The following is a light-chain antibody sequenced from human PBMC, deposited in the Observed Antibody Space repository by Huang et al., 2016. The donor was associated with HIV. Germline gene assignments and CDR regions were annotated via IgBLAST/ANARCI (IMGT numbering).Light chain of an antibody. CDR1: QTISTY. V-gene: IGKV1-39*01. J-gene: IGKJ1*01. Sequence: DIQMTQSPSSLSASVGDRVTITCRASQTISTYLNWYQQRPGKAPKLLIYDASTLQSGGPSRFSGSGSGTDFALSIGSLQPEDFATYFCQQSYSTPRTFGQGTRVEIK. CDR3: QQSYSTPRT. CDR2: DAS.